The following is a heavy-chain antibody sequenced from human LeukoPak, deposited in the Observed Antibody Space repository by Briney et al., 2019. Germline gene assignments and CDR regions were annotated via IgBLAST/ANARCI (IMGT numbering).Heavy chain of an antibody. J-gene: IGHJ4*02. D-gene: IGHD6-19*01. Sequence: PGGSLRLSCAASGFTFSSYAMSWVRQAPGKGLEWVSAISGGGVNKHYADSVKGRFTISRDNSKNTVYLQMNSLRAEDTAVYFCAKDGGGWYSSGWYYFDYWGQGTLVTVSS. CDR3: AKDGGGWYSSGWYYFDY. CDR2: ISGGGVNK. CDR1: GFTFSSYA. V-gene: IGHV3-23*01.